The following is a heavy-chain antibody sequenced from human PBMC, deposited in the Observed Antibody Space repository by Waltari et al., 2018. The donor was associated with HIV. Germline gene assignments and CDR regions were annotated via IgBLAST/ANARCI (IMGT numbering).Heavy chain of an antibody. CDR3: VKGAVWGGPEGDGC. CDR1: GFSFVLHS. V-gene: IGHV3-23*01. Sequence: EVHLLESGGALAQPGGSLKLSCAASGFSFVLHSMTWVRQAPGKGLEWVSSIRPTAETFYSDSGKGRFTIYRDNSANTVHLQMTGLRVEDTAMYYCVKGAVWGGPEGDGCWGQGTLVTVSS. J-gene: IGHJ4*02. D-gene: IGHD3-3*01. CDR2: IRPTAET.